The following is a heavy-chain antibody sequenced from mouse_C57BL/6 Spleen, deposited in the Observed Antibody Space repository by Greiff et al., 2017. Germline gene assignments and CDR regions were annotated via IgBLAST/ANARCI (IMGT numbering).Heavy chain of an antibody. CDR1: GFTFSSYG. J-gene: IGHJ1*03. Sequence: EVHLVESGGDLVKPGGSLKLSCAASGFTFSSYGMSWVRQTPDKRLEWVATISSGGSYTYYPDSVKGRFTISRDNAKNTLYLQMSSLKSEDTAMYYCARHAETDWYFDVWGTGTTVTVSS. V-gene: IGHV5-6*01. CDR2: ISSGGSYT. CDR3: ARHAETDWYFDV.